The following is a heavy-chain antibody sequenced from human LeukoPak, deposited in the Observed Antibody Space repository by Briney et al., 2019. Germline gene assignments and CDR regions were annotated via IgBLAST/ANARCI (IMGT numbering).Heavy chain of an antibody. J-gene: IGHJ3*02. Sequence: PGGSLRLSCAASGFTFSNYAIIWVRQAPGKGLEWVSVISNSGSSTDYADSVKGRFTISRDNSKNTLYLQMNSLRAEDTAVYYCAKDPPRSRAIVDAFDIWGQGTLVTVSS. D-gene: IGHD3-22*01. V-gene: IGHV3-23*01. CDR1: GFTFSNYA. CDR2: ISNSGSST. CDR3: AKDPPRSRAIVDAFDI.